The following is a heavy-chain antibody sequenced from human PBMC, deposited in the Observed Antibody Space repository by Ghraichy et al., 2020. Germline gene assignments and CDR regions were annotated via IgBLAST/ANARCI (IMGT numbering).Heavy chain of an antibody. Sequence: SETLSLTCTVSDGSISGFRWSWIRQPPGKGLDWIGYISHTGFTNYSPSLKSRLTMSLDTSKLQFSLRLTSVTAADTAVYVCARHRSAGDISDNRGYYHDYWGQGTLVTVTS. CDR3: ARHRSAGDISDNRGYYHDY. CDR1: DGSISGFR. V-gene: IGHV4-59*01. J-gene: IGHJ4*02. CDR2: ISHTGFT. D-gene: IGHD3-22*01.